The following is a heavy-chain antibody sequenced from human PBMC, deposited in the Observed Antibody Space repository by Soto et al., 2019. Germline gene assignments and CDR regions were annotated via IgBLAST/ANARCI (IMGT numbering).Heavy chain of an antibody. D-gene: IGHD5-18*01. J-gene: IGHJ4*02. CDR3: ARFGYSYGPLHFDY. Sequence: GESLKSSGKGSGYSFTIYWISWVRQMPWKGLEWMGRIDPSDSYTNYSPSFQGHVTISADKSISTAYLQWSSLKASDTAMYYCARFGYSYGPLHFDYWGQGTLVTVSS. CDR1: GYSFTIYW. V-gene: IGHV5-10-1*01. CDR2: IDPSDSYT.